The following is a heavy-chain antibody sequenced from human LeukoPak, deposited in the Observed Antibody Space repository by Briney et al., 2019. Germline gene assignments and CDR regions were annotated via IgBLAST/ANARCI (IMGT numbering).Heavy chain of an antibody. D-gene: IGHD2-2*01. CDR3: ARLTSSWSFDY. CDR1: GYRFINYW. CDR2: ISPDGSDT. J-gene: IGHJ4*02. V-gene: IGHV5-51*01. Sequence: GESLKISCKGSGYRFINYWIGWVRQMPGKGLEWMGIISPDGSDTRYSPSFQGQVTISADKSISTAYLQWSSLKASDTAMYYCARLTSSWSFDYWGQGTLVTVSS.